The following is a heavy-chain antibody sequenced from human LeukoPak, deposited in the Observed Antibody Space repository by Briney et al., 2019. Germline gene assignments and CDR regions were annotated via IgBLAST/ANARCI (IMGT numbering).Heavy chain of an antibody. V-gene: IGHV3-30*02. D-gene: IGHD5-18*01. CDR2: IRYDGSNK. Sequence: GGSLRLSCAAPGFTFSSYGMHWVRQAPGKGLEWVAFIRYDGSNKYYADSVKGRFTISRDNAKNSLYLQMNSLRAEDTAVYYCTRAPPYSYGYYYYYMDVWGKGTTVTVSS. CDR1: GFTFSSYG. CDR3: TRAPPYSYGYYYYYMDV. J-gene: IGHJ6*03.